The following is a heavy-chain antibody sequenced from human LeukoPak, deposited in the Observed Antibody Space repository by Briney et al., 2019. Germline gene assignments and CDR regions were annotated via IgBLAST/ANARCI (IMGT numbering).Heavy chain of an antibody. D-gene: IGHD5-12*01. J-gene: IGHJ4*02. CDR1: GFAFSSYS. V-gene: IGHV3-21*01. CDR3: ARVSDAYDYFFDY. CDR2: VSRRSSFI. Sequence: GGSLRLSCAASGFAFSSYSMNWVRQAPGEGLEWVSSVSRRSSFIFYADSVQGRFTVSRDDAKDSLFLQMNSLRAEDTAVYYCARVSDAYDYFFDYWGQGTLVTVSS.